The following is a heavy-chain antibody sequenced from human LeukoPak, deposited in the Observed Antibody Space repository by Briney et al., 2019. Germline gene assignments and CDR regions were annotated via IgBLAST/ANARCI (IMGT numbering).Heavy chain of an antibody. V-gene: IGHV3-7*01. J-gene: IGHJ4*02. CDR2: IKQDGSEK. D-gene: IGHD2-2*01. CDR3: ARVISSTSRVVDY. Sequence: GGSLRLSCAASGFTFSSYWMSWVRQAPGKGLEWVANIKQDGSEKYYVDSVKGRFTISRDNAKNSLYLQMNSLRAEDTAVYYCARVISSTSRVVDYWGQGTLVTVSS. CDR1: GFTFSSYW.